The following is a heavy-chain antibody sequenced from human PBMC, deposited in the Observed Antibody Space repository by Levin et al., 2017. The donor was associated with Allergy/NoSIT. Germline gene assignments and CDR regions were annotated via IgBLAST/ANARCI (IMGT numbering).Heavy chain of an antibody. V-gene: IGHV3-23*01. CDR1: GFPFSGHG. Sequence: GGSLRLSCAASGFPFSGHGMSWVRQTPEKGLEWVSSISSGGDLTYYADSVKGRFTISRDNSMNTLYLQINSLRVEDPAVYYCAKIGVIGQWYFDLWGRGTLVTVSS. J-gene: IGHJ2*01. CDR3: AKIGVIGQWYFDL. D-gene: IGHD2-21*01. CDR2: ISSGGDLT.